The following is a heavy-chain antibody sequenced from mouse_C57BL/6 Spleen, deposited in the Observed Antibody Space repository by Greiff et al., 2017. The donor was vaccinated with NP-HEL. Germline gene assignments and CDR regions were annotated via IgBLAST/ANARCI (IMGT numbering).Heavy chain of an antibody. Sequence: VQLQQPGTELVKPGASVKLSCKASGYTFTSYWMHWVKQRPGQGLEWIGNINPSNGGTNYNEKFKSKATLTVDKSSSTAYMQLSSLTSEDSAVYYCARIQSSAYVWFAYWGQGTLVTVSA. V-gene: IGHV1-53*01. CDR2: INPSNGGT. D-gene: IGHD3-2*02. CDR1: GYTFTSYW. CDR3: ARIQSSAYVWFAY. J-gene: IGHJ3*01.